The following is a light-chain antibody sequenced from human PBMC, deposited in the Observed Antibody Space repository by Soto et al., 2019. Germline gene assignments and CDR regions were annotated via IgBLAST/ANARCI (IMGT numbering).Light chain of an antibody. CDR3: QQYNKWPLFT. CDR2: GAS. CDR1: QSVSSN. Sequence: EVVMTQSPATLSVSPGERATLSCRASQSVSSNLAWYQLRPGQAPRLLIYGASTRATGIPTRFSVSGSGTECTLTSSSLQSEDFALYYCQQYNKWPLFTFGPGTRVDIK. V-gene: IGKV3-15*01. J-gene: IGKJ3*01.